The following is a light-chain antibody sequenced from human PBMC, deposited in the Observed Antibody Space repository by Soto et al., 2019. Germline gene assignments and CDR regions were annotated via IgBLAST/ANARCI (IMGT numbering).Light chain of an antibody. Sequence: QSALTQPASVSGSPGQSITISCTGTSSDVGAYNYDSWYQQHPGKAPKLMIFDVSNRPSGVYNRFSGSKSGNTAYLTISGLKAEDEADYYCSSYTTATTRVFGGGTKLTVL. CDR1: SSDVGAYNY. J-gene: IGLJ3*02. CDR3: SSYTTATTRV. CDR2: DVS. V-gene: IGLV2-14*01.